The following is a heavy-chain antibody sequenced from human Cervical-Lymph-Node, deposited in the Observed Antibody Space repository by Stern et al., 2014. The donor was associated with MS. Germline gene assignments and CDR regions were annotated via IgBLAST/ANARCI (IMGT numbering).Heavy chain of an antibody. Sequence: QVQLQESGPGLVKPSGTLSLTCAVSGDSISSSNWWSWVRQSPGKGLEWVGDIYHAGTTNYNSTLKSRLTISEDNSKKQFSLKLTSEPAADTAVYYCVRALGSSSFRYWFDPWGQGTLVIVSS. CDR3: VRALGSSSFRYWFDP. D-gene: IGHD6-13*01. CDR2: IYHAGTT. CDR1: GDSISSSNW. J-gene: IGHJ5*02. V-gene: IGHV4-4*02.